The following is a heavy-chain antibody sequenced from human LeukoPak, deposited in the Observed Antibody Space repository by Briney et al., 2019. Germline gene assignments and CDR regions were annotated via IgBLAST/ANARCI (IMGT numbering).Heavy chain of an antibody. CDR1: GYSISSGYY. Sequence: SETLSLTCTVSGYSISSGYYWGWIRQPPGKGLEWIGSIYHSGSTNYKPSLKSRVTISVDTSKNQFSLKLSSVTAADTAVYYCARLVGVVVVPAAVNWFDPWGQGTLVTVSS. D-gene: IGHD2-2*01. V-gene: IGHV4-38-2*02. J-gene: IGHJ5*02. CDR2: IYHSGST. CDR3: ARLVGVVVVPAAVNWFDP.